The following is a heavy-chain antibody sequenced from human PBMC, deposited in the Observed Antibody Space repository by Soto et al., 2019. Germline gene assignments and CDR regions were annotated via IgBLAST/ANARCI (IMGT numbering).Heavy chain of an antibody. Sequence: QVQLQESGPGLVKPSETLSLTCTVSGGSISSYYWSWIRQPPGKGLEWIGYIYYSGSTNYNPSLKSRVTLPVDTPKNQFSLKLSSVTAADTAVYYCASSTYYYGSGSYSEVDYWGQGTLVTVSS. V-gene: IGHV4-59*01. CDR3: ASSTYYYGSGSYSEVDY. D-gene: IGHD3-10*01. CDR2: IYYSGST. CDR1: GGSISSYY. J-gene: IGHJ4*02.